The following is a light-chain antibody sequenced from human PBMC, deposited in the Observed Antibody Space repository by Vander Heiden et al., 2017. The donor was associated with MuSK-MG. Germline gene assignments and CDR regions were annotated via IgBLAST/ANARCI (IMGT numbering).Light chain of an antibody. CDR3: QQDDSTPWT. J-gene: IGKJ1*01. V-gene: IGKV4-1*01. CDR1: QSVLYSSNNKNY. Sequence: DILITQSPDSLAVSLGERATINCKSSQSVLYSSNNKNYLAWYQQKPGQPPKLLIYWASTRESGVPDRFSGSGSGTDFTLTISSLQAEDVAVYYCQQDDSTPWTFGQGTKVEIK. CDR2: WAS.